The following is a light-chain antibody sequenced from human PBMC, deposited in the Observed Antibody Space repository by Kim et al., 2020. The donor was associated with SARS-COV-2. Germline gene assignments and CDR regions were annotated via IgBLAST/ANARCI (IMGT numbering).Light chain of an antibody. CDR3: QQYSSDSTT. CDR2: KAS. J-gene: IGKJ1*01. CDR1: QSISSW. V-gene: IGKV1-5*03. Sequence: DIQMTQSPSTLSASVGDRVTITCRASQSISSWLAWYQQKPGKAPKLLIYKASSLESGVPSRFSGSGSGTEFTLTISSLQPDDFATYYCQQYSSDSTTFGQGAKVDIK.